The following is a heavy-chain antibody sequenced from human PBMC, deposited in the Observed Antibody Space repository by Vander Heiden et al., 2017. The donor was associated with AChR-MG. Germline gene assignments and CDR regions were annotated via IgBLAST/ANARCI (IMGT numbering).Heavy chain of an antibody. J-gene: IGHJ4*02. D-gene: IGHD2-2*02. V-gene: IGHV4-59*01. CDR3: ARRSYHFDY. CDR2: IYYSGST. CDR1: GGSISSYY. Sequence: QVQLQESGPGLVKPSETLSLTCTVSGGSISSYYWSWIRQPPGKGLEWIGYIYYSGSTNYNPSLKSRVTISVDTSKNQFSLKLSSVTAADTAVYYCARRSYHFDYWGQGTLVTVSS.